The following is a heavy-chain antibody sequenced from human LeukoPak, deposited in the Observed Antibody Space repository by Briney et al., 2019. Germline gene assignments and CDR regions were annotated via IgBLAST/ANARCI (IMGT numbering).Heavy chain of an antibody. V-gene: IGHV3-66*01. CDR1: GFTVSSNY. J-gene: IGHJ4*02. Sequence: PGGSLRLSCAASGFTVSSNYMSWVRQAPGKGLEWVSVIYSGGSTYYADSVKGRFTISRDNSKNTLYLQMNSLRAEDTAVYYCARDLSRTPFVYYFDYWGQGTLVTVSS. D-gene: IGHD3-16*02. CDR2: IYSGGST. CDR3: ARDLSRTPFVYYFDY.